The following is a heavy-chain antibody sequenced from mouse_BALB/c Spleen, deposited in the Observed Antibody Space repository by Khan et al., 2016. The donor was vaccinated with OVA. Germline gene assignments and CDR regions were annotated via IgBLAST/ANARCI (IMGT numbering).Heavy chain of an antibody. CDR1: GFSLTNYG. V-gene: IGHV2-6-1*01. CDR3: ARQPYYHYNTMDY. CDR2: IWSDGST. Sequence: VQLKQSGPGLAAPSQSLSITCTISGFSLTNYGVHWVRQPPGKGLEWLVVIWSDGSTNYNSVLKSRLTITKDNSQSQVFLKMNSLQTDDTAIYFCARQPYYHYNTMDYWGQGTSVTVSS. D-gene: IGHD2-10*01. J-gene: IGHJ4*01.